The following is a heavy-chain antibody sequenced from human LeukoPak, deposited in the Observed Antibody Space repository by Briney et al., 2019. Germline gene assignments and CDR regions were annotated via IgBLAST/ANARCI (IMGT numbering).Heavy chain of an antibody. J-gene: IGHJ4*02. Sequence: GGSLRLSCAASGFTFSSHGMHWVRQAPGKGLEWMALIWYDGSKKYYADSVKGRFTISRDNSKNTLWLQMNSLRAEDTAVYYCAKDDTSGYYYIDYWGQGTLVTVSS. V-gene: IGHV3-30*02. D-gene: IGHD3-22*01. CDR2: IWYDGSKK. CDR3: AKDDTSGYYYIDY. CDR1: GFTFSSHG.